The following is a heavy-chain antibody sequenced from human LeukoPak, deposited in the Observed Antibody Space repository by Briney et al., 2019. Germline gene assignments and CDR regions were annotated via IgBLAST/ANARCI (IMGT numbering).Heavy chain of an antibody. CDR2: IWYDGSKK. D-gene: IGHD4-17*01. CDR3: ATDRYGDFPPLDY. Sequence: GRSLRLSCAASGFIFSSYGMHWVRQAPGKGLEWVAVIWYDGSKKYYAESVKRRFNISRDNSKNTLYLQMNSLRAEDTAVYYCATDRYGDFPPLDYWGQGTLVTVSS. V-gene: IGHV3-33*01. CDR1: GFIFSSYG. J-gene: IGHJ4*02.